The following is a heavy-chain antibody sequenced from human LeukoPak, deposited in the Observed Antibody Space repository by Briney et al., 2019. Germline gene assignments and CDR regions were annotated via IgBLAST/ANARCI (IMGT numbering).Heavy chain of an antibody. J-gene: IGHJ2*01. CDR2: INPNSGGT. Sequence: ASVKVSCKASGYTFTGYYMHWVRQAPGQGLEWMGWINPNSGGTNNAQKFQGRVTMTRDTSISTAYMELSRLRSDDTGVYYCARSSRYWGSGWYFDLWGRGTLVTVSS. V-gene: IGHV1-2*02. CDR3: ARSSRYWGSGWYFDL. D-gene: IGHD3-10*01. CDR1: GYTFTGYY.